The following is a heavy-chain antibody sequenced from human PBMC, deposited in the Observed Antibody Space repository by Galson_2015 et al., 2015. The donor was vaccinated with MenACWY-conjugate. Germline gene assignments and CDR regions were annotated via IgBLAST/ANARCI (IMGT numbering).Heavy chain of an antibody. CDR3: ARGTPYSSSSAHFGH. CDR2: IKQDGSER. Sequence: SLRLSCAASGFTFTNYWMSWVRQALGKGLEWVANIKQDGSERYYVDSVKGRFTISRDNAKNSLYLQMNSLRAEDTAVFYCARGTPYSSSSAHFGHWGQGILVTVSS. J-gene: IGHJ4*02. D-gene: IGHD6-6*01. V-gene: IGHV3-7*03. CDR1: GFTFTNYW.